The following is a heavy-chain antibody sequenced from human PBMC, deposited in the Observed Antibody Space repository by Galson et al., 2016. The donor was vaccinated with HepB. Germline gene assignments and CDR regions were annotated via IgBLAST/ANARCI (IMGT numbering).Heavy chain of an antibody. CDR1: EFTFSDYW. V-gene: IGHV3-74*01. J-gene: IGHJ4*02. CDR3: ASSHSYDVSGLYCCEY. CDR2: INRDGSIT. D-gene: IGHD3-22*01. Sequence: SLRLSCAASEFTFSDYWMHWVRQAPGKGLTWVSRINRDGSITNYADSVEGRFIISRDNAKNTLYLQMDSLRAKDTAVYYCASSHSYDVSGLYCCEYWGQGALVTVSS.